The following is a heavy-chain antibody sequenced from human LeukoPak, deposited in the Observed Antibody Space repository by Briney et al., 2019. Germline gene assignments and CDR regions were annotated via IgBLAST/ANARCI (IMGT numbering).Heavy chain of an antibody. CDR2: TYYRSKWYN. V-gene: IGHV6-1*01. Sequence: SQTLSLTCAISGDSVSSNSVAWNWIRQSPSRGLEWLGRTYYRSKWYNDYAVSVKSRITINLDTSKNQFSLQLNSVTPEDTAVYYCARGWGRAFDIWGQGTMAPVSS. CDR3: ARGWGRAFDI. D-gene: IGHD7-27*01. J-gene: IGHJ3*02. CDR1: GDSVSSNSVA.